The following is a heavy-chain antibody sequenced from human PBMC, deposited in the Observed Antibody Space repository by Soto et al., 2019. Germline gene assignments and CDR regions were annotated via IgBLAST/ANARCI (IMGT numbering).Heavy chain of an antibody. D-gene: IGHD3-22*01. CDR3: ILVPYYYDILN. J-gene: IGHJ4*02. Sequence: PGGSLRLSCAASGFTFSSYTMSWVRQAPGKRLEWVSAITSSGDYTTHADSVKGRFTISRDDSENTLYLQMNSLKTEDTAVYYCILVPYYYDILNWGQGTLVTVSS. CDR1: GFTFSSYT. CDR2: ITSSGDYT. V-gene: IGHV3-23*01.